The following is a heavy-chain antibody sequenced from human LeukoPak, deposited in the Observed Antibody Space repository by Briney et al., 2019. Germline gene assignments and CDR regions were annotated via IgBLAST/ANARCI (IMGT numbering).Heavy chain of an antibody. V-gene: IGHV1-18*01. Sequence: GASVKLSCKASGYTFTSSGISWVRQPPGPGLEWMGWISAYNGNTNYAHNLHGRVTMTTDTSTSPAYMEPRGLRSDDTAVYYCARDGRERNRSWFDPWGQGTLVTVSS. J-gene: IGHJ5*02. CDR3: ARDGRERNRSWFDP. CDR1: GYTFTSSG. D-gene: IGHD1-26*01. CDR2: ISAYNGNT.